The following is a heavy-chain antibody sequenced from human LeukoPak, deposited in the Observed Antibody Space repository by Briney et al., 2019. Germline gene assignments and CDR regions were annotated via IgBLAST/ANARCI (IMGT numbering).Heavy chain of an antibody. CDR3: ARVVMKAFYYYYMEV. CDR1: GYTLSDYD. CDR2: MNPTSGDT. D-gene: IGHD2-21*01. Sequence: ASVKVSCKASGYTLSDYDVNWVRQAPGQGLEWMGWMNPTSGDTGYAQKFQGRVTMTRSMSRNTAYMELSRLRSEDTAVYFCARVVMKAFYYYYMEVWGKGTTIIISS. V-gene: IGHV1-8*01. J-gene: IGHJ6*03.